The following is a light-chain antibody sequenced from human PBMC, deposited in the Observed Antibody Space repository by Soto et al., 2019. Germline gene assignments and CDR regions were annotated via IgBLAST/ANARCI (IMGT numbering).Light chain of an antibody. CDR3: TSYTSSSTLPV. Sequence: QSALAQPASVSGSPGQSITISCTGTSSDVGGYNYVSWYQQHPGKAPKLMIYDVSNRPPGVSNRFSGSKSGNTASLTISGLQAEDEADYYCTSYTSSSTLPVFGGGTQLTVL. J-gene: IGLJ7*01. V-gene: IGLV2-14*01. CDR1: SSDVGGYNY. CDR2: DVS.